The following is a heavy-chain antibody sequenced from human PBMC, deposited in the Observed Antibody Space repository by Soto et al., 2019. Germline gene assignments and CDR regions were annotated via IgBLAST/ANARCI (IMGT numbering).Heavy chain of an antibody. Sequence: SETLSLTCAVYGGSFSGYYWSWIRQPPGKGLEWIGEINHSGSTNYNPSLKSRVTISVDTYKNQVSLKLSSVTAADTDVYYCARGHRRGVTTIVDYYYYGMEVWGKGTKVTVS. V-gene: IGHV4-34*01. CDR1: GGSFSGYY. CDR3: ARGHRRGVTTIVDYYYYGMEV. CDR2: INHSGST. D-gene: IGHD4-4*01. J-gene: IGHJ6*04.